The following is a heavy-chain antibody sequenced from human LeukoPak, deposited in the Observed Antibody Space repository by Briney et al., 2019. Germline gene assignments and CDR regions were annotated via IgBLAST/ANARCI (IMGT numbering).Heavy chain of an antibody. CDR2: IYYSGST. D-gene: IGHD2-21*02. J-gene: IGHJ4*02. V-gene: IGHV4-39*07. CDR1: GGSISSSSYY. Sequence: SGTLSLTCAVSGGSISSSSYYWGWIRQPPGKGLEWIGSIYYSGSTYYNPSLKSRVTISVDTSKNQFSLKLSSVTAADTAVYYCARTTYCGGDCYTFDYWGQGTLVTVSS. CDR3: ARTTYCGGDCYTFDY.